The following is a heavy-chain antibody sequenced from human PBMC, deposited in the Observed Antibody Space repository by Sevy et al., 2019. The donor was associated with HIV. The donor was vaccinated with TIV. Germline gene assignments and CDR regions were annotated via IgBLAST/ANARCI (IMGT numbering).Heavy chain of an antibody. J-gene: IGHJ4*02. Sequence: GGSLRLSCAASGFTFSEYGMHWVRQAPGKVLEWVAVISHDGRNNKYNADSVKGRFTISRDNSKNTLYLQMNSLRAEDTAIYYCARDRGEILSSAFNYWGQGTLVTVSS. D-gene: IGHD3-10*01. CDR2: ISHDGRNNK. V-gene: IGHV3-30*04. CDR3: ARDRGEILSSAFNY. CDR1: GFTFSEYG.